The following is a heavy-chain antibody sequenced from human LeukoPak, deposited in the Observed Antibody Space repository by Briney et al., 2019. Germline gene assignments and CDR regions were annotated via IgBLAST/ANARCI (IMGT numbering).Heavy chain of an antibody. V-gene: IGHV3-74*01. Sequence: PGGSLRLSCAASGFTFSSYWMHWVRQAPGKGLVWVSRISSDGSDTNYADSVKGRFTFSRDNAKNTLYLPMNSLRAEDTAVYYCARGSYSLGGFDYWGQGTLVTVSS. CDR2: ISSDGSDT. CDR3: ARGSYSLGGFDY. CDR1: GFTFSSYW. J-gene: IGHJ4*02. D-gene: IGHD6-13*01.